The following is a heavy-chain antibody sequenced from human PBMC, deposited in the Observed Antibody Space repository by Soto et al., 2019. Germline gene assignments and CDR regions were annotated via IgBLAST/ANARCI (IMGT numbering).Heavy chain of an antibody. CDR3: AGGTRVTPRDY. Sequence: QVQLVQSGAEVKKPGSSVKVSCKASGGTFSSYAISWVRQAPGQGLEWMGGIIPSFGTANYAQKFQGRVTITADESSRTGDMELSSLRSGDRAVYYCAGGTRVTPRDYWGQGTLVTVSS. CDR2: IIPSFGTA. CDR1: GGTFSSYA. V-gene: IGHV1-69*12. J-gene: IGHJ4*02. D-gene: IGHD4-17*01.